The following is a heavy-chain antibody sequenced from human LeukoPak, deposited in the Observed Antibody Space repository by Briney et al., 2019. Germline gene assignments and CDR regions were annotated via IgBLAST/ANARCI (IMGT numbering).Heavy chain of an antibody. Sequence: TTSETLSLTCTVSGASISDYFWNWIRQPPGKGLEWVGYISSSGNTNYNPSLKSRVTISVDTSKNRFSLKLSSVTAADTAVYYCARGWLAETTVVTPYNYWGQGTLVTVSS. D-gene: IGHD4-23*01. J-gene: IGHJ4*02. CDR3: ARGWLAETTVVTPYNY. CDR1: GASISDYF. V-gene: IGHV4-59*01. CDR2: ISSSGNT.